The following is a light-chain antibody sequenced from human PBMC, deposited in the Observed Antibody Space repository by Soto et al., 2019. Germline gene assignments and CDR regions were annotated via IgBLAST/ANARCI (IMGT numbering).Light chain of an antibody. CDR3: QQRSNWPPT. J-gene: IGKJ1*01. V-gene: IGKV3-11*01. Sequence: EIVLTQSPATLSLSPGERATLSCRASQSVSSSLAWSQQKPGQAPRLLIYDASNRATGIPARFSGSGSGTDFTLTISSLEPEDFAVYYCQQRSNWPPTFGQGTKVEIK. CDR2: DAS. CDR1: QSVSSS.